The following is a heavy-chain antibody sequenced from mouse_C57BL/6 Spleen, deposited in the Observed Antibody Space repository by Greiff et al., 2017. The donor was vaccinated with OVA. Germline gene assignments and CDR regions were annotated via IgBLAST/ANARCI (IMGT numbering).Heavy chain of an antibody. J-gene: IGHJ3*01. V-gene: IGHV3-6*01. CDR3: ARDLGQLRLEFAY. D-gene: IGHD3-2*02. CDR2: ISYDGSN. Sequence: VQLKQSGPGLVKPSQSLSLTCSVTGYSITSGYYWNWIRQFPGNKLEWMGYISYDGSNNYNPSLKNRISITRDTSKNQFFLKLNSVTTEDTATYYCARDLGQLRLEFAYWGQGTLVTVSA. CDR1: GYSITSGYY.